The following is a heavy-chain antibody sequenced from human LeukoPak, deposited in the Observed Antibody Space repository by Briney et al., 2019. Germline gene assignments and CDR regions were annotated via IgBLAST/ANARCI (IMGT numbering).Heavy chain of an antibody. Sequence: ASVKVSCKAFGYTFTGYYMHWVRQAPGQGLEWMGWINPNSGGTNYAQKFQGRVTMTRDTSISTAYMELSRLRSDDTAVYYCARGAGAAMVTPDYWGQGTLVTVSS. J-gene: IGHJ4*02. CDR1: GYTFTGYY. CDR3: ARGAGAAMVTPDY. CDR2: INPNSGGT. D-gene: IGHD5-18*01. V-gene: IGHV1-2*02.